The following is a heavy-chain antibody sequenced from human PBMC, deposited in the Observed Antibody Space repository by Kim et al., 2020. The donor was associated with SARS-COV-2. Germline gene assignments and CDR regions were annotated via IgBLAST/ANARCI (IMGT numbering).Heavy chain of an antibody. J-gene: IGHJ5*02. CDR2: ISAYNGNT. CDR1: GYTFTSYG. V-gene: IGHV1-18*01. Sequence: ASVKVSCKASGYTFTSYGISWVRQAPGQGLEWMGWISAYNGNTNYAQKLQGRVTMTTDTSTSTAYMELRSLRSDDTAVYYCAQTAPRSNWFDPWAREPWSPSPQ. D-gene: IGHD2-21*02. CDR3: AQTAPRSNWFDP.